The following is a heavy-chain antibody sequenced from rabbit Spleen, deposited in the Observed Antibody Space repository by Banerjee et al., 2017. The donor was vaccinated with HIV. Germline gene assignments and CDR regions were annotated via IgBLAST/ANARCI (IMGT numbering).Heavy chain of an antibody. D-gene: IGHD3-1*01. CDR3: ARDLASVVGWNFSL. V-gene: IGHV1S45*01. Sequence: QELLVESGGGLVKPDGSLTLSCKASGFSFSDRDVMCWARQAPGKGLEWIACINTYTGKPVYATWAKGRFTNSRTSSTTVTMQMPSLTAADSATHFCARDLASVVGWNFSLWGPGTLVTVS. CDR1: GFSFSDRDV. J-gene: IGHJ4*01. CDR2: INTYTGKP.